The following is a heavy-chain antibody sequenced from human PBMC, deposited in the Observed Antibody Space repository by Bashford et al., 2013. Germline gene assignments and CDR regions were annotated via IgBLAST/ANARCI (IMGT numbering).Heavy chain of an antibody. J-gene: IGHJ4*02. V-gene: IGHV5-51*01. CDR2: IYPGDSDT. Sequence: GESLKISCRGSGYSFSNAWVAWVRQTPGKGLEWMGIIYPGDSDTRYSPSFRGQVTISADKSISTAFLHWSSLKASDTAMYYCARSPRRHRLPGLIDYWGQGTLVTVSS. D-gene: IGHD5-12*01. CDR1: GYSFSNAW. CDR3: ARSPRRHRLPGLIDY.